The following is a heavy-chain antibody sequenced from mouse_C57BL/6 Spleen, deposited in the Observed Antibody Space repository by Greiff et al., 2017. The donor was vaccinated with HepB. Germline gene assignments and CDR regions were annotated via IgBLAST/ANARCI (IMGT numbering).Heavy chain of an antibody. Sequence: QVQLQQSGPGLVQPSQSLSITCTVSGFSLTSYGVHWVRQSPGKGLEWLGVIWSGGSTDYNAAFISRLSISKDNSKSQVFFKMNSLQADDTAIYYCARKGWDYDLPAWFAYWGQGTLVTVSA. CDR1: GFSLTSYG. D-gene: IGHD2-4*01. CDR3: ARKGWDYDLPAWFAY. CDR2: IWSGGST. J-gene: IGHJ3*01. V-gene: IGHV2-2*01.